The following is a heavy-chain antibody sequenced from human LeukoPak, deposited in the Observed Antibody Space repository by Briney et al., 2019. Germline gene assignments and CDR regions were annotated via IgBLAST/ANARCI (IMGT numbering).Heavy chain of an antibody. CDR3: ARVGAYCTSTSCLDY. CDR1: GYTFTNYG. V-gene: IGHV1-18*01. Sequence: ASVKVSCKASGYTFTNYGISWVRQAPGQGLEWMGWISAYNGNTNYAQKLQGRVTMTTDTSTSTAYTELRSLTSDDTAVYYCARVGAYCTSTSCLDYWGQGTLVTVSS. J-gene: IGHJ4*02. D-gene: IGHD2-2*01. CDR2: ISAYNGNT.